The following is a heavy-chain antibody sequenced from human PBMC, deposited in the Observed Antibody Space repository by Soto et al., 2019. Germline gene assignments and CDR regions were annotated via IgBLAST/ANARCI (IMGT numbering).Heavy chain of an antibody. J-gene: IGHJ6*03. CDR1: GGSISSYY. CDR3: ARGVGELFPPPYYYYMDV. Sequence: QVQLQESGPGLVKPSETLSLTCTVSGGSISSYYWSWIRQPPGKGLEWLGYIYYSGSTNYNPSLKSQVTISVDTSKNQFSLKLSSVTAADTAVYYCARGVGELFPPPYYYYMDVWGKGTTVTVSS. D-gene: IGHD3-10*01. V-gene: IGHV4-59*01. CDR2: IYYSGST.